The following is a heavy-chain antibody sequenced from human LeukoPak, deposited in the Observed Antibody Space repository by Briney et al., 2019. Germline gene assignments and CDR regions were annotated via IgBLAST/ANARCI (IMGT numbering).Heavy chain of an antibody. CDR2: INPNSGGT. Sequence: ASVKVSCKASGYTFTGYYMHWVRQAPGQGLEWRGWINPNSGGTNYAQKFQGRVTMTRDTSISTAYMELSRLRSDDTAVYYCARPDDYGGRYNWFDPWGQGTLVTVSS. CDR3: ARPDDYGGRYNWFDP. V-gene: IGHV1-2*02. CDR1: GYTFTGYY. J-gene: IGHJ5*02. D-gene: IGHD4-23*01.